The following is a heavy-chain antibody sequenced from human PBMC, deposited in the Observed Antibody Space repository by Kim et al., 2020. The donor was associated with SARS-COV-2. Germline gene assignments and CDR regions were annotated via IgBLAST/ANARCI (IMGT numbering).Heavy chain of an antibody. CDR2: INPRSANT. Sequence: ASVKVSCKASGYTFTSYWIHWVRQAPGQGLEWMGMINPRSANTRYAQNFQGRVTTTSDTSTSTAYMEMSSPRSEDTAVYYCARAWDQNFDFWGQGTMVTV. D-gene: IGHD1-26*01. J-gene: IGHJ4*02. CDR1: GYTFTSYW. V-gene: IGHV1-46*01. CDR3: ARAWDQNFDF.